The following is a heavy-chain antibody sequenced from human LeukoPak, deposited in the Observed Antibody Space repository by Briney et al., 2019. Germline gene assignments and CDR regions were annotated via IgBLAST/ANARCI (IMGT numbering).Heavy chain of an antibody. J-gene: IGHJ4*02. CDR1: GGSISSSNW. CDR2: IYHSGST. V-gene: IGHV4-4*02. Sequence: PSGTLSLTCAVSGGSISSSNWWSWIRPPPGKGLEWIGEIYHSGSTNYNPSLKSRVTISVDTSKNQFSPKLSSVTAADTAVYYCARGTMDYVWGSYHNPLPFDYWGQGTLVTVSS. CDR3: ARGTMDYVWGSYHNPLPFDY. D-gene: IGHD3-16*02.